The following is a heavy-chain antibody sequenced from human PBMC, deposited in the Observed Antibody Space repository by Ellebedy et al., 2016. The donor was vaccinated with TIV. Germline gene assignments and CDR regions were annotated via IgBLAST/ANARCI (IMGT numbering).Heavy chain of an antibody. V-gene: IGHV3-30*03. Sequence: GGSLRLXCVASGFTFRSHGIYWVRQAPGKGLEWVAVISSDGSIKYYADSVKGRFTISRDNSKNTLYLQMNSLRTDDMAVYYCARGGSSGSSDYWGQGTLVTVSS. CDR2: ISSDGSIK. D-gene: IGHD3-10*01. CDR3: ARGGSSGSSDY. J-gene: IGHJ4*02. CDR1: GFTFRSHG.